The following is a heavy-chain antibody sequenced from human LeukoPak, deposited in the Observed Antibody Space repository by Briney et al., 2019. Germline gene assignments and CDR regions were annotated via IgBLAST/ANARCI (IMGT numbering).Heavy chain of an antibody. CDR1: GFTFNSYE. J-gene: IGHJ4*02. Sequence: PGGSLRLSCAASGFTFNSYEMNWVRQAPGKGLEWVSYISSSGSTIYYADSVKGRFTFSRDNSKNMLYLQMNSLRAEDTAVYYCAKGDYYDILTGYSTYWGQGTLVTVSS. CDR3: AKGDYYDILTGYSTY. CDR2: ISSSGSTI. D-gene: IGHD3-9*01. V-gene: IGHV3-48*03.